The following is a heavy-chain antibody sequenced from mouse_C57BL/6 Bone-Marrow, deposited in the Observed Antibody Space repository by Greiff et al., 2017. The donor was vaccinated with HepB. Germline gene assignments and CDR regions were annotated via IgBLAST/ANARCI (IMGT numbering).Heavy chain of an antibody. CDR3: ARDCNVYYGIDY. J-gene: IGHJ2*01. D-gene: IGHD1-1*01. CDR1: GYTFTSYW. V-gene: IGHV1-64*01. CDR2: IHPNSGST. Sequence: QVQLQQPGAELVKPGASVKLSCKASGYTFTSYWMHWVKQRPGQGLEWIGMIHPNSGSTNYNEKFKSKATLTVDKSSSTAYMQLSSLTSEDSAVYYCARDCNVYYGIDYWGQGTTLTVSS.